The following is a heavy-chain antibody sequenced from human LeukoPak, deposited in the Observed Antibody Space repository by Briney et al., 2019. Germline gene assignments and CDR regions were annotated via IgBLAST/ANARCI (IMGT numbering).Heavy chain of an antibody. J-gene: IGHJ4*02. Sequence: PGGSLRLSCAASGFTFSSYGMHWVRQAPGKGLEWVAFIRYDGSNKYYADSVKGRFTISRDNAKNSLYLQMNSLRAEDTALYYCAKGSFRGYSYGLCFDYWGQGTLVTVSS. CDR3: AKGSFRGYSYGLCFDY. V-gene: IGHV3-30*02. CDR1: GFTFSSYG. CDR2: IRYDGSNK. D-gene: IGHD5-18*01.